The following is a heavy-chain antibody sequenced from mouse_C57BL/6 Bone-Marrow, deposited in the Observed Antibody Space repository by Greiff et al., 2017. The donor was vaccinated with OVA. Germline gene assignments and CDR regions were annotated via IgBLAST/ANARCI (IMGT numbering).Heavy chain of an antibody. Sequence: QVQLQQSGAELVRPGASVTLSCKASGYTFTDYEMHWVKQTPVHGLEWIGAIDPETGGTAYNQKFNGKAILTADKSSSTAYMELRSLTSEDSAVYYCTRKGLKAYWGQGTLVTVSA. CDR2: IDPETGGT. D-gene: IGHD1-3*01. CDR1: GYTFTDYE. J-gene: IGHJ3*01. CDR3: TRKGLKAY. V-gene: IGHV1-15*01.